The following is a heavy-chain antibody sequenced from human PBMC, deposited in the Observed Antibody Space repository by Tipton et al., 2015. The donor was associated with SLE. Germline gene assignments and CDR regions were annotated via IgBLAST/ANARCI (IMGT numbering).Heavy chain of an antibody. CDR2: IMPIFGTT. Sequence: QLVQSGAEVKKPGSSVKVSCKASGGTLRSYAITWVRQAPGQGLEWMGGIMPIFGTTHHAQKFQGRLTIATDESMSIAYMELSRLRSDDTAVYFCARDPIVVVPGADSNWFDAWGQGTLVTVSS. CDR1: GGTLRSYA. V-gene: IGHV1-69*05. J-gene: IGHJ5*02. CDR3: ARDPIVVVPGADSNWFDA. D-gene: IGHD2-2*01.